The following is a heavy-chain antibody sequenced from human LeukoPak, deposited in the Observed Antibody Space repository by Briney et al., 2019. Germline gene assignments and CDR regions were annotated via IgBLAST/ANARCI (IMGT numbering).Heavy chain of an antibody. CDR2: IKQDGSQK. CDR1: GFTFSSYW. CDR3: ARDQVVRSDY. J-gene: IGHJ4*02. Sequence: GGSLRLSCAASGFTFSSYWMSWVRQAPGKGLEWVATIKQDGSQKEYVDSVKGRFTISRDNAKNSLYLQMNSLRAEDTAVYYCARDQVVRSDYWGQGTLVTVSS. D-gene: IGHD2-2*01. V-gene: IGHV3-7*05.